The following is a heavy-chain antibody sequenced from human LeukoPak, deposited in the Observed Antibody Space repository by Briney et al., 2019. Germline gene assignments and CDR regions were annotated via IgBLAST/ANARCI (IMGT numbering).Heavy chain of an antibody. CDR1: GGSISSYY. CDR3: ARDGQPGWFDP. V-gene: IGHV4-59*01. J-gene: IGHJ5*02. D-gene: IGHD6-13*01. Sequence: SETLSLTCTVSGGSISSYYWSWIRQPPGKGLEWIGYIYYSGSTNYNPSLKSRVTISVDTSKNQFSLKLSSVTAADTAVCYCARDGQPGWFDPWGQGTLVTVSS. CDR2: IYYSGST.